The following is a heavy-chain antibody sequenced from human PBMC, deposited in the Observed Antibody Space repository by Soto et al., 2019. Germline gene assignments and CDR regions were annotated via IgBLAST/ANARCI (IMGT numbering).Heavy chain of an antibody. D-gene: IGHD3-10*01. V-gene: IGHV1-3*05. Sequence: QVQLVQSGAEEKKPGASVKVSCKASGYIFTSYVMHWVRQAPGQRLEWMGWINAGNGNTKYSQNFQDRVTFTRDTSASIAYMERSSLRSEDTAVYYCARAGGGMDVWGQGTTVTVSS. CDR2: INAGNGNT. CDR1: GYIFTSYV. CDR3: ARAGGGMDV. J-gene: IGHJ6*02.